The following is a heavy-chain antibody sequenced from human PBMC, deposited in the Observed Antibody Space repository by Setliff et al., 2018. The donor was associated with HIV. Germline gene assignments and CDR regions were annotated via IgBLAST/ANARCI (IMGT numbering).Heavy chain of an antibody. V-gene: IGHV3-21*01. J-gene: IGHJ4*02. Sequence: PGGSLRLSCEASGFTFSTYNMNWVRQAPGKGLEWVSSISSSSRSKYYADSVKGRFTISRDNAKNSLYLQMNSLTAEDTAVYYCARDVSWRVRTYIDYWGQGALVTVSS. CDR2: ISSSSRSK. D-gene: IGHD3-3*01. CDR3: ARDVSWRVRTYIDY. CDR1: GFTFSTYN.